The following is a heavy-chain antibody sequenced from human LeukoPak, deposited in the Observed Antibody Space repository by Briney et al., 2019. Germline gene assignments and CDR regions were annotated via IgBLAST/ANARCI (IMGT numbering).Heavy chain of an antibody. CDR3: ATPGPYGSGMGL. Sequence: SETLSLTCAVYGGSFSGYYWSWIRQPPGKGLEWIGEINHSGSTNYNPSLKSRVTISVDTSKNQFPLKLSSVTAADTAVYYCATPGPYGSGMGLWGQGTLVTVSS. J-gene: IGHJ4*02. CDR1: GGSFSGYY. V-gene: IGHV4-34*01. D-gene: IGHD3-10*01. CDR2: INHSGST.